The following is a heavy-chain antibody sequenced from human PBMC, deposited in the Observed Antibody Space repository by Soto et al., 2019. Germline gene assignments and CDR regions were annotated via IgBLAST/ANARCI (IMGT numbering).Heavy chain of an antibody. D-gene: IGHD2-2*01. CDR3: ANVPIWCGSSRCYTEGFDY. CDR1: GFTFSDYA. J-gene: IGHJ4*02. Sequence: EVQLLEYGGGLVQPGGSLRLTCAASGFTFSDYAMSWVRQAPGKGLEWVSTVSASASNTHYADSVKGRFTISRDNSKNTLFLQMDSLRAKDTALYYCANVPIWCGSSRCYTEGFDYWGQGTLVIVSS. V-gene: IGHV3-23*01. CDR2: VSASASNT.